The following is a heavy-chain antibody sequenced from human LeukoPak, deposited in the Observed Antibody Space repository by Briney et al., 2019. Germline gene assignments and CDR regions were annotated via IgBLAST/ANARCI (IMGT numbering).Heavy chain of an antibody. J-gene: IGHJ4*02. Sequence: GGSLRLSCEGSGFTFSNYWMGWVRQAPGKGLQWVANIKTDGSEKYYVDSVKGRFTISRDNAKNSLYLQMNSLRAEDTAVYYCARDIFPGTTSYWGQGTLVTVSS. D-gene: IGHD1-1*01. CDR3: ARDIFPGTTSY. V-gene: IGHV3-7*03. CDR2: IKTDGSEK. CDR1: GFTFSNYW.